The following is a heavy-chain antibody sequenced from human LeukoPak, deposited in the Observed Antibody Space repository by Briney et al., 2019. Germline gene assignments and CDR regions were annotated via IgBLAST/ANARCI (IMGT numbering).Heavy chain of an antibody. J-gene: IGHJ4*02. CDR2: RSPNSGNT. D-gene: IGHD3-3*01. CDR1: GYTFTSCD. Sequence: ASVKVSCKASGYTFTSCDINCMRQATGQGLELMGWRSPNSGNTGYAQKFQGRVTMTRNTSISTAYMELSSLRSEDTAVYYCARGIWSRRSIFGVVIPNYYFDYWGQGTLVTVSS. CDR3: ARGIWSRRSIFGVVIPNYYFDY. V-gene: IGHV1-8*01.